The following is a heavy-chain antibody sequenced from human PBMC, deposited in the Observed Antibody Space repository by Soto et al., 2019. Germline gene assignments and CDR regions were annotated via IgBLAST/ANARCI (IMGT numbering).Heavy chain of an antibody. V-gene: IGHV4-61*08. CDR3: ARAEYSSSSSGLDP. J-gene: IGHJ5*02. Sequence: SETLSLTCTVSGDSISNSDYYWSWIRQPPGKGLEWIGYIYYSGSTNYNPSLKSRVTISVDTSKNQFSLKLSSVTAADTAVYYCARAEYSSSSSGLDPWGQGTLVTVSS. CDR2: IYYSGST. D-gene: IGHD6-6*01. CDR1: GDSISNSDYY.